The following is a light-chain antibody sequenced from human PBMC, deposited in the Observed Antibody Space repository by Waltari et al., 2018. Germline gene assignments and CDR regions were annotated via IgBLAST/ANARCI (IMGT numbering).Light chain of an antibody. Sequence: SSALTQDPVVSVAMGPTVRITCQGDSLRRYYASWYQQRPGQAPILVMFDKNNRPSGVPDRFSGSSSDNSASLTITGAQAEDEASYYCHSRDATGVGGSFGGGTKLTVL. CDR1: SLRRYY. J-gene: IGLJ2*01. CDR2: DKN. CDR3: HSRDATGVGGS. V-gene: IGLV3-19*01.